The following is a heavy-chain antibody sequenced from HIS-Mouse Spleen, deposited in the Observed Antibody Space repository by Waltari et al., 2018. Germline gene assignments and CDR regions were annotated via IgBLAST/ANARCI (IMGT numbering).Heavy chain of an antibody. Sequence: QLQLQESGPGLVKPSETLSLTCTVSGGSISSSSYYWGWIRQPPGKGLEWIGSIYYKGSTSHNPSLKSRVTISVDTSKNQFSLTLSSVTAADTAVYYCARDGIEYSSSSFHYYYGMDVWGQGTTVTVSS. V-gene: IGHV4-39*07. J-gene: IGHJ6*02. CDR2: IYYKGST. CDR1: GGSISSSSYY. CDR3: ARDGIEYSSSSFHYYYGMDV. D-gene: IGHD6-6*01.